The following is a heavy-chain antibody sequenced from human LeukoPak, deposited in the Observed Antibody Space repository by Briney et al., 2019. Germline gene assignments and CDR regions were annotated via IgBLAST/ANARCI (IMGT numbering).Heavy chain of an antibody. CDR3: ASKADVLLESLGAFDI. CDR1: GGTFTSYA. Sequence: ASVKVSCKASGGTFTSYAISWVRQAPGQGLEWMGGIIPIFGTANYAQRFQGRVTITTDESTSTAYMELSSLRSEDTAVYYCASKADVLLESLGAFDIWGQGTMVTVSS. V-gene: IGHV1-69*05. CDR2: IIPIFGTA. J-gene: IGHJ3*02. D-gene: IGHD3-10*01.